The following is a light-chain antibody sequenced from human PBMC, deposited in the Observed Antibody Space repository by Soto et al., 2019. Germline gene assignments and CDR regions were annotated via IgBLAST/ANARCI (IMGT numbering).Light chain of an antibody. V-gene: IGLV1-40*01. Sequence: QAVVTQPPSVSGAPGQRVTISCTGSSSNIGAGYDVHWYQQLPGTAPKLLIYGNSNRPSGVPDRFSGSKSGTSAPLAITGLQAEDEADYYCQSYDSSLSSVFGGGTQLTVL. CDR2: GNS. CDR1: SSNIGAGYD. J-gene: IGLJ7*01. CDR3: QSYDSSLSSV.